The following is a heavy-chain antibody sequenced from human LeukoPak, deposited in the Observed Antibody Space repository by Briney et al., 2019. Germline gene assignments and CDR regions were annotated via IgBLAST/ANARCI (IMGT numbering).Heavy chain of an antibody. V-gene: IGHV3-7*01. D-gene: IGHD6-19*01. J-gene: IGHJ6*02. CDR1: GFTFSSYW. Sequence: GGSLRVSCAASGFTFSSYWMSWVRQAPGKGLEWVANIKQDGSEKYYVDSVKGRFTISRDNTKNSLYLQMNSLRAEDTAVYYCARLKQWLVRDYYYYGMDVWGQGTTVTVSS. CDR2: IKQDGSEK. CDR3: ARLKQWLVRDYYYYGMDV.